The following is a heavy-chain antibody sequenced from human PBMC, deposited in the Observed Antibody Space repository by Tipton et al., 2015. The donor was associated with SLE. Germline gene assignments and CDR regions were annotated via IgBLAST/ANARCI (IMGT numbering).Heavy chain of an antibody. CDR3: ARGDSEQLNFDY. V-gene: IGHV4-4*07. Sequence: TLSLTCTVSGGSISSYYWSWIRQPAGKGLEWIGRIYTSGSTNYNPSLKSRVTMSVDTSKSQFSLKLSSVTAADTAVYYCARGDSEQLNFDYWGQGTLVTVSS. CDR2: IYTSGST. D-gene: IGHD6-13*01. J-gene: IGHJ4*02. CDR1: GGSISSYY.